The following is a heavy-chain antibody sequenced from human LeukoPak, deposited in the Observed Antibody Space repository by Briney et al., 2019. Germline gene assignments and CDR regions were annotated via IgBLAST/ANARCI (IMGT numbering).Heavy chain of an antibody. V-gene: IGHV3-9*01. CDR2: ISWNSGTM. CDR1: GFTFDNYA. Sequence: GGSLRLSCAASGFTFDNYAMNWVRQVPGKGLEWISLISWNSGTMGYTDSVKGRFTISRDNANNFLYLQMNSLRAEDTALYYCARAYKDRSLAGKKEFFQHWGQGTLVTVSS. CDR3: ARAYKDRSLAGKKEFFQH. J-gene: IGHJ1*01. D-gene: IGHD6-19*01.